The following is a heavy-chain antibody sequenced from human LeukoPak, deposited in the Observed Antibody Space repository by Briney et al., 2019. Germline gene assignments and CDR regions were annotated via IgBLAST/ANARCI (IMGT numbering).Heavy chain of an antibody. CDR1: GGLITSDY. CDR3: ARSLTIFGVVPFDY. V-gene: IGHV4-4*08. D-gene: IGHD3-3*01. Sequence: SETLSLTCNVSGGLITSDYWSWIRQPPGKGLEWIGYIYASGKTNSNPSLRGRVTISIDTSKNQFSLKLHSVTAADTAIYYCARSLTIFGVVPFDYWGQGTLVAVSS. J-gene: IGHJ4*02. CDR2: IYASGKT.